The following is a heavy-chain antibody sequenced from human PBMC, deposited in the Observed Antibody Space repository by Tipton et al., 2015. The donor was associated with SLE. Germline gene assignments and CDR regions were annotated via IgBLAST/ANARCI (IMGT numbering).Heavy chain of an antibody. Sequence: AGLVKPSETLSLTCTVYGGSFSGYYWSWIRQPPGKGLEWIGSIYYSGSTYYNPSLKSRVTISVDTSKNQFSLKLSSVTAADTAVYYCARSPSYSNHGGMDVWGQGTTVTVSS. CDR2: IYYSGST. CDR1: GGSFSGYY. V-gene: IGHV4-34*01. J-gene: IGHJ6*02. CDR3: ARSPSYSNHGGMDV. D-gene: IGHD4-11*01.